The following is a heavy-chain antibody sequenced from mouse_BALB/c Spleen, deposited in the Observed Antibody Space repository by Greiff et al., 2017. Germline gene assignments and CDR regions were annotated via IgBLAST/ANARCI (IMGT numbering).Heavy chain of an antibody. D-gene: IGHD2-14*01. CDR3: ARQGNRYDY. V-gene: IGHV5-6*01. CDR1: GFTFSSYG. J-gene: IGHJ2*01. Sequence: EVKLVESGGDLVKPGGSLKLSCAASGFTFSSYGMSWVRQTPDKRLEWVATISSGGSYTYYPDSVKGRFTISRDNAKNTLYLQMSSLKSEDTAMYYCARQGNRYDYWGQGTTLTVSS. CDR2: ISSGGSYT.